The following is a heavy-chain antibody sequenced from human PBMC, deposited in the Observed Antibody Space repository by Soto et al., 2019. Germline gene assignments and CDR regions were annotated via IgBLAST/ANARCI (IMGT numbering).Heavy chain of an antibody. CDR1: GFTFSSYG. V-gene: IGHV3-30*18. CDR2: ISYDGSNK. Sequence: GGSLRLSCAASGFTFSSYGMHWVRQAPGKGLEWVAVISYDGSNKYYADSVKGRFTISRDNSKNTLYLQMNSLRAEDTAVYYCAKEGRGYSGYDPFGGQGTLVTVSS. D-gene: IGHD5-12*01. CDR3: AKEGRGYSGYDPF. J-gene: IGHJ4*02.